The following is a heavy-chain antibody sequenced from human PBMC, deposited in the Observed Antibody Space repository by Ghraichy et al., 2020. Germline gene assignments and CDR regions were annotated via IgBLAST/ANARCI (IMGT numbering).Heavy chain of an antibody. CDR3: ARESDTVGKGGFDY. J-gene: IGHJ4*02. CDR1: GFSVTNYD. CDR2: LRYVGNQK. V-gene: IGHV3-33*01. Sequence: LSLTCAASGFSVTNYDMHWVRQAPGKGLEWVALLRYVGNQKFYGDSVKGRFTISRDNSRNTLHLQMNSLRADDTAVYYCARESDTVGKGGFDYWGQGTLVTVSS. D-gene: IGHD1-26*01.